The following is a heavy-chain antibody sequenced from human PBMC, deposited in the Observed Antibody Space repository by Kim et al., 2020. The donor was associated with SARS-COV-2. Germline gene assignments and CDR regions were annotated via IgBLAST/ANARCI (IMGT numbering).Heavy chain of an antibody. J-gene: IGHJ4*02. CDR1: GFTFSSYS. V-gene: IGHV3-21*01. Sequence: GGSLRLSCAASGFTFSSYSMNWVRQAPGKGLEWVSSISSSSSYIYYADSVKGRFTISRDNAKNSLYLQMNSLRAEDTAVYYCARAYSSGWAYFYYWGQGTLVTVSS. D-gene: IGHD6-19*01. CDR2: ISSSSSYI. CDR3: ARAYSSGWAYFYY.